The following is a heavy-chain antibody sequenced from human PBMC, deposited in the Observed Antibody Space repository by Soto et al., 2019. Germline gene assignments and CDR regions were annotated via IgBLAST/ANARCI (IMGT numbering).Heavy chain of an antibody. V-gene: IGHV3-33*01. CDR3: ARDSNLDGMDV. CDR1: GFTVSSYG. J-gene: IGHJ6*02. CDR2: IWYDGSNK. Sequence: PGGSLRLSCAASGFTVSSYGMHWVRQAPGKGLEWVAVIWYDGSNKYYADSVKGRFTISRDNSKNTLYLQMNSLRAEDTAVYYCARDSNLDGMDVWGQGTTVTVSS. D-gene: IGHD4-4*01.